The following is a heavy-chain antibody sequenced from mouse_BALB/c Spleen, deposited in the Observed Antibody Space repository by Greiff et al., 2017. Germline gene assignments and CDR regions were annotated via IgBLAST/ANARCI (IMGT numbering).Heavy chain of an antibody. CDR2: IWSGGST. V-gene: IGHV2-2*02. CDR1: GFSLTSYG. CDR3: ARKRKITVDYAMDY. D-gene: IGHD1-1*01. Sequence: VKLMESGPGLVQPSQSLSITCTVSGFSLTSYGVHWVRQSPGKGLEWLGVIWSGGSTDYNAAFISRLSISKDNSKSQVFFKMNSLQANDTAIYYWARKRKITVDYAMDYWGQGTSVTVSS. J-gene: IGHJ4*01.